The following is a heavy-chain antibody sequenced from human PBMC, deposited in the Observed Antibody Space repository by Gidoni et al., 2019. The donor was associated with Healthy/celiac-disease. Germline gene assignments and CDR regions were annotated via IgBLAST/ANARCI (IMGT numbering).Heavy chain of an antibody. J-gene: IGHJ6*02. V-gene: IGHV1-69*06. CDR2: IIPIFGTA. D-gene: IGHD3-3*01. CDR1: GGSFTSYA. Sequence: QVQLVQSGAEVTKPGSSVQVSCKASGGSFTSYAISWVRQAPGQGLEWMGGIIPIFGTANYAQKFQGIVTITADKSTSTAYMELSSLRSEDTAVYYCAREEGFWSGYYYYYYYGMDVWGQGTTVTVSS. CDR3: AREEGFWSGYYYYYYYGMDV.